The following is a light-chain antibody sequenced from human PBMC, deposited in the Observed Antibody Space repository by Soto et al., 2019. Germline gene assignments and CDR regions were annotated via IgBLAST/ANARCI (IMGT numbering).Light chain of an antibody. Sequence: QSVLTQPPSASGTPGQRVTISCSGSSSNIGSNTVNWYQQLPGTAPKLLIYSNNQRPSGGPDRFSGSKSGTSASLAISGLQSEDEADYSCAAWDDSLNGWVFGGGTKLTVL. CDR3: AAWDDSLNGWV. V-gene: IGLV1-44*01. J-gene: IGLJ3*02. CDR1: SSNIGSNT. CDR2: SNN.